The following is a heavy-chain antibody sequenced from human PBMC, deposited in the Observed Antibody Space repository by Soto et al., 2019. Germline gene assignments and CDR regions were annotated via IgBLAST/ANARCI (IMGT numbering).Heavy chain of an antibody. CDR2: VRSKAFGGTT. J-gene: IGHJ6*02. CDR3: ARYTYTSRYSYYGMVV. D-gene: IGHD6-13*01. V-gene: IGHV3-49*03. Sequence: GGSLRLSCTTSGFTFGDYAMSWFRQAPGKGLEWVGVVRSKAFGGTTDYAASVKGRFDISRDDSKSIAYLQMDSVTTEDTAVYFCARYTYTSRYSYYGMVVWGHGTTVTVSS. CDR1: GFTFGDYA.